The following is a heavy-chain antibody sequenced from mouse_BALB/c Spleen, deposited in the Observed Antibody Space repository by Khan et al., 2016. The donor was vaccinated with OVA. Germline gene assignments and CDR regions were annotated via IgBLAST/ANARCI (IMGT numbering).Heavy chain of an antibody. V-gene: IGHV2-3*01. J-gene: IGHJ4*01. CDR2: IWGDGST. Sequence: QVQLKESGPGLVAPSQSLSITCTVSGFSLTSYGVNWVRQPPGKGLEWLGVIWGDGSTNYHSTLKSKLIISKDNSKRQVFLTLNSLQTDDTATYNCAKFNPDDDSMDYWGQGTSVTVSS. CDR3: AKFNPDDDSMDY. CDR1: GFSLTSYG.